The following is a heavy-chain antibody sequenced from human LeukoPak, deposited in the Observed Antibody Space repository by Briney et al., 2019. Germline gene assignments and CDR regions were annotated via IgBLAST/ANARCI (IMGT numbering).Heavy chain of an antibody. CDR1: GFTFSTYS. Sequence: GGSLRLSCVASGFTFSTYSMNWVRQAPGKGLEWVSSISTDSSNIYYADAVEGRFTISRDNAKNSLYLQMNSLRAEDTAVYYCATDPYDFWSGYYPRGVFDIWGQGTMVIVSS. CDR3: ATDPYDFWSGYYPRGVFDI. D-gene: IGHD3-3*01. CDR2: ISTDSSNI. J-gene: IGHJ3*02. V-gene: IGHV3-21*01.